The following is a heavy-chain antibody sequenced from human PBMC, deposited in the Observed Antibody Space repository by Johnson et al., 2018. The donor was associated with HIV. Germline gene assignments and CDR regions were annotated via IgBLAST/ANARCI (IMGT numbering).Heavy chain of an antibody. CDR1: GFTFSSYW. CDR3: ARDSPYYYDSSGWGSAFDI. CDR2: IQQDGSEK. V-gene: IGHV3-7*01. Sequence: VLLVESGGGLVQPGGSLRLSCAASGFTFSSYWMSWVRQAPGKGLAWVANIQQDGSEKYYVDSVKGRFTISRDNAKNSPYLQLNSLSAEDTAVYYCARDSPYYYDSSGWGSAFDIWGQGTMVTVSS. J-gene: IGHJ3*02. D-gene: IGHD3-22*01.